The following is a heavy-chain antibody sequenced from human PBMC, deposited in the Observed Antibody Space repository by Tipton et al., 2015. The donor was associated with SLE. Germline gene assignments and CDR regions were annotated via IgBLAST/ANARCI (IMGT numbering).Heavy chain of an antibody. D-gene: IGHD3-3*01. CDR2: INTDGSST. CDR1: GFTFSNHW. V-gene: IGHV3-74*01. J-gene: IGHJ2*01. Sequence: SLRLSCAASGFTFSNHWMHWVRQAPGKGLVWVSRINTDGSSTPYADSVRGRFTISRDNAKNTLSLQMNNLRAEDTAVYYCAKGAYDFWSGYYTGDWYFDLWGRGTLVTVSS. CDR3: AKGAYDFWSGYYTGDWYFDL.